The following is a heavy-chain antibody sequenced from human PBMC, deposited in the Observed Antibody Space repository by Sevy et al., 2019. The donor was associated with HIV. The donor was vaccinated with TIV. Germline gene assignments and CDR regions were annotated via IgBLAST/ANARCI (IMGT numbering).Heavy chain of an antibody. D-gene: IGHD3-22*01. Sequence: GGSLRLSCAASTFSVTDNYMSWVRQAPGKGLEWVSTIYSGGRTFYADSVKGRFTISRDNSKNTLYLQMNSLRAEDTAVYYCARDRYYDATGYSYYYYGLDVWGQGTTVTVSS. CDR3: ARDRYYDATGYSYYYYGLDV. CDR2: IYSGGRT. CDR1: TFSVTDNY. V-gene: IGHV3-66*01. J-gene: IGHJ6*02.